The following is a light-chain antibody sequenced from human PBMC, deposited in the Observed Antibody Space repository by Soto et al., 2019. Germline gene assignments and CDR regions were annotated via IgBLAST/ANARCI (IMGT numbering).Light chain of an antibody. CDR3: LQHYSVLT. Sequence: AIEMTQSPSSLSASVGDRVTITCRASPGIGSDLAWYQQRPGNAPKLLIYAVSSLQNGVPSRFSGSGSGTEFTLVITSLQPEDLATDYYLQHYSVLTFAGGTKVETK. V-gene: IGKV1-6*01. J-gene: IGKJ4*01. CDR1: PGIGSD. CDR2: AVS.